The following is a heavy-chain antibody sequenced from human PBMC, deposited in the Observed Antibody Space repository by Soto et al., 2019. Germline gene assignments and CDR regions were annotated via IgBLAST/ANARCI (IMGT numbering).Heavy chain of an antibody. CDR3: ARHQDNWNDYWFDP. Sequence: SETLSLTCIVSGVSISSSSYYWDWIRQPPGKGLEWIGSIYYSGSTYYTPSLKSRVTISVDTSKNQFSLRLSSVTAADTAVYYCARHQDNWNDYWFDPWGQGTLVTVSS. D-gene: IGHD1-20*01. J-gene: IGHJ5*02. CDR2: IYYSGST. CDR1: GVSISSSSYY. V-gene: IGHV4-39*01.